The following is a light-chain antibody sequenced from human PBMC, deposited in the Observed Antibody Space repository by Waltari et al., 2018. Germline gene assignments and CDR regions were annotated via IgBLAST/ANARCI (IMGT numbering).Light chain of an antibody. CDR2: DVT. CDR3: CSYSGTNSNYV. V-gene: IGLV2-8*01. J-gene: IGLJ1*01. CDR1: SSDVGGFDY. Sequence: QSALTQPPSASGSPGQSVTISCTGTSSDVGGFDYVSWYQQHPGKAPTLIIYDVTKRPSGVPDRLSGSKSANTASLTVSGLLAEDEADYYCCSYSGTNSNYVFGTGTKVTVL.